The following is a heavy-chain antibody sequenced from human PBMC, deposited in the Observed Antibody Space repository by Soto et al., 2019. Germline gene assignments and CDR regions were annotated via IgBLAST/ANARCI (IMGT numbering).Heavy chain of an antibody. D-gene: IGHD1-26*01. CDR1: GFTFSNYA. CDR2: ISYDGSKK. V-gene: IGHV3-30*18. J-gene: IGHJ6*02. Sequence: QVQLVESGGGVVQPGRSLRLSCAASGFTFSNYAMHWVRQAPGKGLEWVAVISYDGSKKYYADSVKGRFTISRDNSKNTLSLQMNSLRGEDTAVYYCAQGVGSTLQNYYFYGLDVWGQGTTVTVSS. CDR3: AQGVGSTLQNYYFYGLDV.